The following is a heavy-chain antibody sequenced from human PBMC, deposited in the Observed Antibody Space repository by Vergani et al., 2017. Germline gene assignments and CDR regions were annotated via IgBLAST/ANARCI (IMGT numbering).Heavy chain of an antibody. CDR3: ARDLRYDYSGMDV. Sequence: EVQLVESGGGLVKPGGSLRLSCAASGFTFSSYSMNWVRQAPGKGLEWVSSISSSSSYIYYADSVKGRFTISIDNAKNSLYLQMNSLRAEDTAVYYCARDLRYDYSGMDVWGQGTTVTVSS. V-gene: IGHV3-21*01. CDR2: ISSSSSYI. CDR1: GFTFSSYS. J-gene: IGHJ6*02. D-gene: IGHD3-16*01.